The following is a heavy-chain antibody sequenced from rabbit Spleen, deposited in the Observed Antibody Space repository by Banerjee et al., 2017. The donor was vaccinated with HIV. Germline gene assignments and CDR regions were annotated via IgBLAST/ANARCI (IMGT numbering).Heavy chain of an antibody. J-gene: IGHJ4*01. CDR3: ARDRIGAADYTLDL. Sequence: QSLEESGGDLVKPGASLTLTCTASGFSFSSDDYMCWVRQAPGKGLEWIGCIYNGNDRTYYASWVNGRFTISKTLTTVTLQMTGLTAADTATYFCARDRIGAADYTLDLWGPGTLVTVS. CDR2: IYNGNDRT. D-gene: IGHD8-1*01. CDR1: GFSFSSDDY. V-gene: IGHV1S40*01.